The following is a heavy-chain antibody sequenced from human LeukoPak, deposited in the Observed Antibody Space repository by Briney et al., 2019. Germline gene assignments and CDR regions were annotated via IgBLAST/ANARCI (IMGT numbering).Heavy chain of an antibody. Sequence: SQTLSLTCAISGDSVSSNSAAWNWIRQSPSRGLEWLGRTYYRSKWSNNYAVSVKSRITINSDTSKNQFALQLNSVTPEDTAVYYCARDQNDFWSGYSFDYWGQGTLVTVSS. CDR3: ARDQNDFWSGYSFDY. CDR1: GDSVSSNSAA. J-gene: IGHJ4*02. D-gene: IGHD3-3*01. CDR2: TYYRSKWSN. V-gene: IGHV6-1*01.